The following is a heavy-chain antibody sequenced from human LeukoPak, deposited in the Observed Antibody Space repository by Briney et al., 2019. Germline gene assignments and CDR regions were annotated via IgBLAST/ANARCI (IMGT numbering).Heavy chain of an antibody. Sequence: SVKVSCKASGGTFSSYAISWVRQAPGRGLEWMGGIIPIFGTANHAQKFQGRVTITADESTSTAYMELSSLRSEDTAVYYCARVVGYSGYRDWFDPWGQGTLVTVSS. CDR1: GGTFSSYA. V-gene: IGHV1-69*13. J-gene: IGHJ5*02. D-gene: IGHD5-12*01. CDR3: ARVVGYSGYRDWFDP. CDR2: IIPIFGTA.